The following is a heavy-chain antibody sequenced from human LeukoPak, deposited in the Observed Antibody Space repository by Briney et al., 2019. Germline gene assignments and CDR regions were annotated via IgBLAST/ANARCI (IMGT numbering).Heavy chain of an antibody. CDR1: GGSISSYY. V-gene: IGHV4-59*12. J-gene: IGHJ6*03. CDR2: IYYSGST. Sequence: SETLSLTCTVSGGSISSYYWSWIRQPPGKGLEWIGYIYYSGSTNYNPSLKSRVTVSVDTSKNQFSLKLSSVTAADTAVYYCARATYYYASGNYYYYMDVWGKGTTVTVSS. D-gene: IGHD3-10*01. CDR3: ARATYYYASGNYYYYMDV.